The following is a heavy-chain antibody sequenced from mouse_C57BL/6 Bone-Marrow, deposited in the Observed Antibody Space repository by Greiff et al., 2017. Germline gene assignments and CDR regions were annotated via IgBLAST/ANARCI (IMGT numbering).Heavy chain of an antibody. D-gene: IGHD1-1*01. J-gene: IGHJ1*01. CDR1: DYTFTNYD. V-gene: IGHV1S56*01. Sequence: QVQLQQSGADLVKPGASLKLSCKASDYTFTNYDIHWVRQRPEQGLEWIGWIFPGDGRTEYNERFKGKATLTTDNSSSTAYMQLSRLTSEDSAVYFCGRSPAYGSRWYLDVWGAGTTVTVSS. CDR2: IFPGDGRT. CDR3: GRSPAYGSRWYLDV.